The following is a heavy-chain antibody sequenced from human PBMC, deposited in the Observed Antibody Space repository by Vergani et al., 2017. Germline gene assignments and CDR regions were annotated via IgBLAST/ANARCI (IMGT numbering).Heavy chain of an antibody. CDR2: IKQDGSEK. J-gene: IGHJ3*02. V-gene: IGHV3-7*03. CDR1: GFTFSSYW. CDR3: ARVHDYGENAFDI. D-gene: IGHD4-17*01. Sequence: EVQLVESGGGLVQPGGSLRLSCAASGFTFSSYWMSWVRQAPGKGLEWVANIKQDGSEKYYVDSVKGRFTISRDNVKNSLYLQMNSLRAEDTAVYYCARVHDYGENAFDIWGQGTMVTVSS.